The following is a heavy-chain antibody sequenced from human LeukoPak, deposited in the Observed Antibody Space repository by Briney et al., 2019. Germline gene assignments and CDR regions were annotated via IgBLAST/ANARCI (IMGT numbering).Heavy chain of an antibody. D-gene: IGHD6-6*01. J-gene: IGHJ3*02. CDR2: INPSGGST. CDR1: GYTFTSYD. V-gene: IGHV1-46*01. Sequence: GASVTVSCTASGYTFTSYDINWVRQAPGQGLEWMGIINPSGGSTSYAQKFQGRVTMTRDTSTSTVYMELSSLRSEDTAVYYCASTSSSDAFDIWGQGTMVTVSS. CDR3: ASTSSSDAFDI.